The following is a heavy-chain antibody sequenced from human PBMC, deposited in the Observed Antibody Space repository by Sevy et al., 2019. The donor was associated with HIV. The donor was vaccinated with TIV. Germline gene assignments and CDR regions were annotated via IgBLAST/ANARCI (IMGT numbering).Heavy chain of an antibody. CDR3: ARRRVRIAAAGTPSWFDP. CDR2: IYYSGST. J-gene: IGHJ5*02. Sequence: SETLSLTCTVSGGSISSSSYYRGWIRQPPGKGLEWIGSIYYSGSTYYNPSLKSRVTISEDTSKNPFSLKLSSVTAADTAVYYCARRRVRIAAAGTPSWFDPWGQGTLVTVSS. D-gene: IGHD6-13*01. V-gene: IGHV4-39*01. CDR1: GGSISSSSYY.